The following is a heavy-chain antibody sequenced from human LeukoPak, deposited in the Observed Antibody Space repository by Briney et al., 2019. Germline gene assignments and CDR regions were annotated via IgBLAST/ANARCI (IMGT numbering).Heavy chain of an antibody. V-gene: IGHV1-18*01. D-gene: IGHD6-13*01. J-gene: IGHJ4*02. Sequence: ASVKVSCKASGYTLTSYGISWVRQAPGQGLESMGWISAYNGNTNYAQKLQGRVTMTTDTSTSTAYMELRSLRSDDTAVYYCARESTTHSSSWYTDWGQGTLVTVSS. CDR2: ISAYNGNT. CDR3: ARESTTHSSSWYTD. CDR1: GYTLTSYG.